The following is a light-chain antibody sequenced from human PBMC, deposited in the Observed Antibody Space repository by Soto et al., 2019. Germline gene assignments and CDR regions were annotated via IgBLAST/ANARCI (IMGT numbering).Light chain of an antibody. CDR2: GAS. CDR1: QSISGD. CDR3: QQYNNWPPWT. Sequence: EIVMTQSPATLSVSPGERATLSCRASQSISGDLAWYQQKPGQAPRLLIYGASTRATGIPARFSGSGSGTEFTLTISSLQSEDFAVYYCQQYNNWPPWTFGQGTRVEIQ. V-gene: IGKV3-15*01. J-gene: IGKJ1*01.